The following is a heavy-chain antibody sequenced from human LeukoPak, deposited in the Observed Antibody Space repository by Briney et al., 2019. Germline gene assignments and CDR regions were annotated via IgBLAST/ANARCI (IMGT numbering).Heavy chain of an antibody. V-gene: IGHV4-39*01. CDR1: GVSIGTSTHY. J-gene: IGHJ4*02. CDR2: MFYGGST. D-gene: IGHD2-15*01. Sequence: SETLSLTCTVSGVSIGTSTHYWAWIRQPPGKGLEWIASMFYGGSTYYNASLRSRVSLSVDTSRNQFSLKLTSVTASDTAIFYCVRQGGWGGAASLIDFWGQGTLVTVSS. CDR3: VRQGGWGGAASLIDF.